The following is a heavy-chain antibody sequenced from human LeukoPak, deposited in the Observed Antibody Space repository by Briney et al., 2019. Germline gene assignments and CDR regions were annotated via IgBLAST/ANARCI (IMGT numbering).Heavy chain of an antibody. D-gene: IGHD6-13*01. Sequence: GESLKISCKGSGSRFTNYWIGWVRQMPGKGLERMGIIYPGDSDTRYSPSFQGQVLISVDKSISTAYLQWGSLKASDTAMYYCARWGSSAAPFDYWGQGTLVTVSS. CDR3: ARWGSSAAPFDY. V-gene: IGHV5-51*01. J-gene: IGHJ4*02. CDR2: IYPGDSDT. CDR1: GSRFTNYW.